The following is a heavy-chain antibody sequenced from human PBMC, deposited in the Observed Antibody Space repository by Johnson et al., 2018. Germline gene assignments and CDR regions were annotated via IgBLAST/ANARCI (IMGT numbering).Heavy chain of an antibody. CDR3: ARGGGGSGYYHDAFDI. CDR1: GFTFSSYD. V-gene: IGHV3-13*01. D-gene: IGHD3-22*01. CDR2: IGTAGDT. Sequence: VQLVQSGGGLVQPGGSLRLSCAASGFTFSSYDMHWVRQDTGKGLEWVSAIGTAGDTYYPGSVKGRFTLSRENAKKALYLQMKSLRAGDTAVYYCARGGGGSGYYHDAFDIWGQGTMVTVSS. J-gene: IGHJ3*02.